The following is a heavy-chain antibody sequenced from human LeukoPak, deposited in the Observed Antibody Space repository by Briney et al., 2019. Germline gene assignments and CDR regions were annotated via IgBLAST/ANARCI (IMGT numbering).Heavy chain of an antibody. CDR1: GYTCTSYG. Sequence: ASVKVSCKASGYTCTSYGISWVRQAPGQGLEWMGWISAYNGNTNYAQKLQGRVTMTTDTSTSTAYMELRSLRSDDTAVYYCARGSVRITMVRGVIRALGYWGQGTLVTVSS. CDR2: ISAYNGNT. D-gene: IGHD3-10*01. J-gene: IGHJ4*02. V-gene: IGHV1-18*04. CDR3: ARGSVRITMVRGVIRALGY.